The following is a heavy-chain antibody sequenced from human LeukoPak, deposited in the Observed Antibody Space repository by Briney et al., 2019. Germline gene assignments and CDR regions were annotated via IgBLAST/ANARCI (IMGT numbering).Heavy chain of an antibody. D-gene: IGHD1-26*01. Sequence: GGSLDLSCAASDFTFSSYSMNWVRQAPGKGLEWVSSISSSSSYIYYADTVKGPFTSARDNAKNSLYLQRNSLRDEDTAVYYCARLVGSGSYFGAFDSWGQGTMVTVSS. J-gene: IGHJ3*02. CDR3: ARLVGSGSYFGAFDS. CDR1: DFTFSSYS. V-gene: IGHV3-21*01. CDR2: ISSSSSYI.